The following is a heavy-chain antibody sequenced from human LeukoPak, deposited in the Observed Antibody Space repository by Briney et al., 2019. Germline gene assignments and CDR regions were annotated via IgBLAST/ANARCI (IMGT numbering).Heavy chain of an antibody. V-gene: IGHV3-7*01. D-gene: IGHD3-16*01. Sequence: GGSLRLSCAASGFTFSDSWMSWVRQAPGKGLEWMANMNQDGSAKDYVDSVKGRFTISRDNARNSLYLQMSSLRAEDAAVYYCATYTHWVAGDVWGQGTTVTVSS. CDR1: GFTFSDSW. CDR3: ATYTHWVAGDV. CDR2: MNQDGSAK. J-gene: IGHJ6*02.